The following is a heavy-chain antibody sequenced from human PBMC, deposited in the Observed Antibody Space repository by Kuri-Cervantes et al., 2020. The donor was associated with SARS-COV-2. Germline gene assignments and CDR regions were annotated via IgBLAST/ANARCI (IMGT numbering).Heavy chain of an antibody. CDR3: ARGITMVRGVIDY. V-gene: IGHV3-48*03. D-gene: IGHD3-10*01. CDR2: ISSSGSTI. CDR1: GFTFSSYE. Sequence: GESLKISCAASGFTFSSYEMNWVRQAPGKGLEWVSSISSSGSTIYYADSVKGRFTISRDNAKNPLYLQMNSLRAEDTAVYYCARGITMVRGVIDYWGQGTLVTVSS. J-gene: IGHJ4*02.